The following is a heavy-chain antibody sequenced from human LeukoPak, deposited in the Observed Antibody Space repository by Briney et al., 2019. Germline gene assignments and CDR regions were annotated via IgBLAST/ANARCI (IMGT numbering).Heavy chain of an antibody. CDR1: GFTFNDYW. J-gene: IGHJ4*02. CDR2: IKQDGSEK. CDR3: ARRYFDY. V-gene: IGHV3-7*01. Sequence: PGGSLRLSCAASGFTFNDYWMSWVRQAPGKGLEWVANIKQDGSEKYYVDSVKGRFTISRDNAKNSLYLQMSSLRVEDTAVYYCARRYFDYWGQGTLVTVSS.